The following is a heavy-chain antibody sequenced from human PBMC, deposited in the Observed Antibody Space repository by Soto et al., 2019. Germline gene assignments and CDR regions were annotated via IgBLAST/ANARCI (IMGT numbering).Heavy chain of an antibody. CDR3: ARDRGATSFDY. V-gene: IGHV3-30-3*01. Sequence: QLGGSLRLSCAASGFTFSSYAMHWVRQAPGKGLERVAVISYDGSNKYYADSVKGRFTISRDNSKNTLYLQMNSLRAEDTAVYYCARDRGATSFDYWGQGTLVTVSS. J-gene: IGHJ4*02. CDR1: GFTFSSYA. D-gene: IGHD1-26*01. CDR2: ISYDGSNK.